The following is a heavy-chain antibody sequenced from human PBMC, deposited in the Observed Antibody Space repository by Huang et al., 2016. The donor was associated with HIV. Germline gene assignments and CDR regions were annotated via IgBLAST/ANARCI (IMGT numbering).Heavy chain of an antibody. CDR2: LVPMLVSE. D-gene: IGHD3-22*01. J-gene: IGHJ4*02. CDR1: GDSFTSLP. CDR3: ATSTPMLGESGGWSGKVVITENVPYVD. Sequence: QVHLVQSGAEVKKPGSSVKVSCKASGDSFTSLPINWVRQAPGQGLEWMGVLVPMLVSETNAQKCRGRVTISADESTSTSYMELSRLRSDDTAMYYCATSTPMLGESGGWSGKVVITENVPYVDWGQGTLVTVSS. V-gene: IGHV1-69*01.